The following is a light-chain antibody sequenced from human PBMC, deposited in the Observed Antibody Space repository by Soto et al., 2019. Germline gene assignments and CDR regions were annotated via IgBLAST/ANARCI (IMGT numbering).Light chain of an antibody. J-gene: IGKJ4*01. CDR1: QSVSSY. V-gene: IGKV3-11*01. Sequence: EIVLTQSPATLSLSPGERATLSCRASQSVSSYLAWYQQKPGQAPRLLIYDVSNRATGIPARFSGSGSGTDFTLTISSLEPEDFAVYYCQQRSTWPLLTFGGGTKVEIK. CDR3: QQRSTWPLLT. CDR2: DVS.